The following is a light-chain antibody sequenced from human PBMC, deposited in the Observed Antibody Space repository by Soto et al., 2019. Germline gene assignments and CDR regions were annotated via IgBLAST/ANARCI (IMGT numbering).Light chain of an antibody. CDR1: SSDIGSNHY. J-gene: IGLJ3*02. CDR3: SSYTTTTRL. CDR2: EVS. Sequence: QSALTQPASVSGSPGQSITISCTGTSSDIGSNHYVSWFQQRPGKAPTLIIYEVSNRPSGVSNHFSGSKSGNTASLTISGPLPEDEAEYYCSSYTTTTRLFGGATKRTVL. V-gene: IGLV2-14*01.